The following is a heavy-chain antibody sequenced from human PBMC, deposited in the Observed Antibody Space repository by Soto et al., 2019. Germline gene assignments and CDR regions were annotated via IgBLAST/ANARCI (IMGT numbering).Heavy chain of an antibody. CDR3: ARDGSPHYYDSSGYYYDVGYFDY. CDR1: GYTFTSYA. J-gene: IGHJ4*02. D-gene: IGHD3-22*01. Sequence: GASVKVSCKASGYTFTSYAMHWVRQAPGQRLEWMGWINAGNGNTKYSQKFQGRVTITRDTSASTAYMELSSLRSEDTAVYYCARDGSPHYYDSSGYYYDVGYFDYWGQGTLVTVSS. CDR2: INAGNGNT. V-gene: IGHV1-3*01.